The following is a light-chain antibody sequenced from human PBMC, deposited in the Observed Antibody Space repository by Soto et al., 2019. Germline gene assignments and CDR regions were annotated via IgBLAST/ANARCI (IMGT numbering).Light chain of an antibody. Sequence: QSALTQPRSVSGSPGQSVTISCTGTSSDVGGYNYVSWYQQHPGKAPKLMIYDVSKRPSGVPDRFSGSKSGNTASLTISGLQVLYEGDYYCSSCGGINNVGVFGFGIKLTVL. J-gene: IGLJ1*01. CDR3: SSCGGINNVGV. V-gene: IGLV2-11*01. CDR1: SSDVGGYNY. CDR2: DVS.